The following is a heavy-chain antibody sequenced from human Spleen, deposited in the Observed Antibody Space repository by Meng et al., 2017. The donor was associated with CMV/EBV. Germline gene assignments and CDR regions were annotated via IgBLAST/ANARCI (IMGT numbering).Heavy chain of an antibody. D-gene: IGHD3-16*01. CDR3: ARDDPGDPLDF. CDR1: GYIFRNYA. J-gene: IGHJ4*02. V-gene: IGHV1-18*01. CDR2: IRGHNGDT. Sequence: QIQLVQSAPEVKKPGASGKVSCRASGYIFRNYAISWVRQAPGQGLEWMGYIRGHNGDTSYAQKYQGRLTLSTDAARSTAYMEIRSLTYDDTAVYYCARDDPGDPLDFWGQGTLVTVSS.